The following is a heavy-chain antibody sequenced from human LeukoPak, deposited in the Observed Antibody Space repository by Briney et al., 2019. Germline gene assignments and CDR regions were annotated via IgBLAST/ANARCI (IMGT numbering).Heavy chain of an antibody. CDR2: TYYRSTWYN. CDR3: ARRLTQYDCFDP. CDR1: GDSVSSNSVT. J-gene: IGHJ5*02. V-gene: IGHV6-1*01. D-gene: IGHD2-2*01. Sequence: SQTLSLTCAISGDSVSSNSVTWNWIKQSPSRGLEWLGRTYYRSTWYNDYAVSVRGRITVNPDTSKNQFSLHLNSVTPEDTAVYYCARRLTQYDCFDPWGQGILVTVSS.